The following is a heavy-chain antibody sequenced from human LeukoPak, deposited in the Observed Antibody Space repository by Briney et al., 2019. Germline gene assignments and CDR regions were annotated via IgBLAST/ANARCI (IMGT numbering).Heavy chain of an antibody. CDR3: AELGITMIGGV. CDR2: IKQDGSEK. D-gene: IGHD3-10*02. V-gene: IGHV3-7*01. J-gene: IGHJ6*04. CDR1: GFTYSRYW. Sequence: GGTLRLSCAASGFTYSRYWMSWVSEARGKGLEGVANIKQDGSEKYYVDSVKGRFTISRDNAKNSLYLQMNSLRAEDTAVYYCAELGITMIGGVWGKGTTVTISS.